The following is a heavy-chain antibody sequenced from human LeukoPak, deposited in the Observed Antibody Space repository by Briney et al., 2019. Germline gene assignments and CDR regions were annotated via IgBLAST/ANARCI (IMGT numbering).Heavy chain of an antibody. D-gene: IGHD3-10*02. CDR1: GFTFSSYE. J-gene: IGHJ6*04. V-gene: IGHV3-48*03. Sequence: GGSLRLSCAASGFTFSSYEMNWVRRAPGKGLEWVSYISSSGSTIYYADSVKGRFTSSRDNAKNSLYLQMNSLRAEDTAVYYCAELGITMIGGVWGKGTTVTISS. CDR2: ISSSGSTI. CDR3: AELGITMIGGV.